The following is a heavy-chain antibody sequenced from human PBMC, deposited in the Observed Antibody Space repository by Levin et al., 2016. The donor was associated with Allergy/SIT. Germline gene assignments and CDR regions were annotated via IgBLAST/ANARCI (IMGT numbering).Heavy chain of an antibody. CDR3: ARDLDYNYVWAGDNWFDP. CDR2: IIPILGIA. D-gene: IGHD3-16*01. J-gene: IGHJ5*02. Sequence: WVRQAPGQGLEWMGMIIPILGIAKYAQRFQGRVTITADKSTNTAYMELSSLRSEDTAVYYCARDLDYNYVWAGDNWFDPWGQGTLVTVSS. V-gene: IGHV1-69*04.